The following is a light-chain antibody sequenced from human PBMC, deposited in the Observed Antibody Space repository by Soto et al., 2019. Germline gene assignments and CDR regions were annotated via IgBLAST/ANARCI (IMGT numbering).Light chain of an antibody. V-gene: IGKV1-5*01. CDR1: QSISSW. CDR2: DAS. J-gene: IGKJ1*01. Sequence: DIQMTQSPSTLSASVGDRFTITCLASQSISSWLAWYQQKPGKAPKLLIYDASSLESGVPSRFSGSGSGTEFTLTISSLQPDDFATYYCQQYNSYWTFGQGTKVDIK. CDR3: QQYNSYWT.